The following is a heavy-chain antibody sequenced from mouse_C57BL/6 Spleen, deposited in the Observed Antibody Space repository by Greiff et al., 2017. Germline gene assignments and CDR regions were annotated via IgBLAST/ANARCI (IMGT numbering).Heavy chain of an antibody. CDR3: ARNGSSSRFDY. V-gene: IGHV5-17*01. J-gene: IGHJ2*01. D-gene: IGHD1-1*01. Sequence: EVKLMESGGGLVKPGGSLKLSCAASGFTFSDYGMHWVRQAPEKGLEWVAYISSGSSTIYYADTVKGRFTISRDTAKNTLFLQMTSLRSEDTAMYYCARNGSSSRFDYWGQGTLSQSPQ. CDR1: GFTFSDYG. CDR2: ISSGSSTI.